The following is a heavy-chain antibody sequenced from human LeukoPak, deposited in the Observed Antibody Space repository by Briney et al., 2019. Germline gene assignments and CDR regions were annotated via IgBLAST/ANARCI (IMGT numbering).Heavy chain of an antibody. J-gene: IGHJ4*02. V-gene: IGHV3-23*01. CDR3: AKASRLLHGSGSYPGYFDY. CDR1: GFTFSSYA. D-gene: IGHD3-10*01. Sequence: TGGSLRLSCAASGFTFSSYAMSWVRQAPGKGLEWVSSISGSGDSTYYADSVKGRFTISRDNSKNTLYLQMNSLRAEDTAVYYCAKASRLLHGSGSYPGYFDYWGQGTLVTVSS. CDR2: ISGSGDST.